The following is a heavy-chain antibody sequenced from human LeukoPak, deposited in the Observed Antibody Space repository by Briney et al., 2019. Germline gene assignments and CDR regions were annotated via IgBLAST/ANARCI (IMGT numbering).Heavy chain of an antibody. CDR2: IKQDGSEK. CDR3: TRDVVFIAVTGTAFDI. V-gene: IGHV3-7*01. D-gene: IGHD6-19*01. Sequence: GGSLRLSCAASGFTFSSYWMSWVRQAPGKGLEWVANIKQDGSEKYYVDSVKGRFTISRDNAKNSLYLQMNSLRDEDTAVYYCTRDVVFIAVTGTAFDIWRQGPVVMVSS. J-gene: IGHJ3*02. CDR1: GFTFSSYW.